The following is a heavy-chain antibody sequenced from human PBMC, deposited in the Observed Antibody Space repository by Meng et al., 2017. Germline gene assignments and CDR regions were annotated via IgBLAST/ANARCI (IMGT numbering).Heavy chain of an antibody. CDR3: AKERRQQFRYAFDV. D-gene: IGHD3-16*02. CDR1: GFTFDDYG. J-gene: IGHJ3*01. V-gene: IGHV3-20*04. Sequence: GESLKISCAASGFTFDDYGMSWVRQAPGKGLEWVSGINWNGGSTGYADSVKGRLTISRDNSKNTVSLQMNSLGAEDTAMYYCAKERRQQFRYAFDVWGHGTMVTVSS. CDR2: INWNGGST.